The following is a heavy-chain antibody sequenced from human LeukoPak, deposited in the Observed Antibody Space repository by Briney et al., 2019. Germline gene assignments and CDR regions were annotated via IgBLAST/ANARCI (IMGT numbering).Heavy chain of an antibody. CDR1: GYTFTSYD. CDR3: ARLLRYFDWLFQDTATSWFDP. V-gene: IGHV1-8*01. Sequence: ASVKVSCKASGYTFTSYDINWVRQATGQGLEWMGWTNPNSGNTGYAQKFQGRVTMTRNTSISTGYMELSSLRSEDTAVYYCARLLRYFDWLFQDTATSWFDPWGQGTRVTVSS. D-gene: IGHD3-9*01. J-gene: IGHJ5*02. CDR2: TNPNSGNT.